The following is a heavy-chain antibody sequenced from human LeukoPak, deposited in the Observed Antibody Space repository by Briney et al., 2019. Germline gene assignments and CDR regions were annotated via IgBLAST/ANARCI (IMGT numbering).Heavy chain of an antibody. V-gene: IGHV3-30-3*01. CDR2: ISYDGSNK. CDR1: GFTFSSYA. Sequence: GGSLRLSCAASGFTFSSYAMHWVRQAPGKGLEGVAVISYDGSNKYSADSVKGRFTISRDNSKNTLYLQMNSLRTEGTAVYYCAREVRGAITVVDYWGQGTLVTVSS. D-gene: IGHD3-10*01. CDR3: AREVRGAITVVDY. J-gene: IGHJ4*02.